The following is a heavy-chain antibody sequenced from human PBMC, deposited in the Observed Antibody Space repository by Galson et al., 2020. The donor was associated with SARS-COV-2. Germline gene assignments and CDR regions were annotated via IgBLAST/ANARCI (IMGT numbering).Heavy chain of an antibody. J-gene: IGHJ6*03. CDR1: GGSISSHY. CDR2: IYSSGST. V-gene: IGHV4-59*08. Sequence: SETLSLTCTVSGGSISSHYWGWIRQPPGKGLDWIGYIYSSGSTNYNPSLKSRVTISVDTSKNQFSLELSSVTAADTAVYYCARATSNYYYYYMDVWGKGTTVTVSS. D-gene: IGHD2-15*01. CDR3: ARATSNYYYYYMDV.